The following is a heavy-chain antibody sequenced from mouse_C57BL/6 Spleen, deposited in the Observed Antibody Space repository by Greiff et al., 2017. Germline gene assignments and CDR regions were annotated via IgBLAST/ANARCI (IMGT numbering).Heavy chain of an antibody. D-gene: IGHD1-1*01. CDR3: ARAVERYFDV. CDR2: IDPSDSYT. Sequence: QVQLQQPGAELVMPGASVKLSCKASGYTFTSYWMHWVKQRPGQGLEWIGEIDPSDSYTNYNQKFKGKSTLTVDKSSSTAYMQLSSLTSEDSAVYYCARAVERYFDVWGTGTTVTVSS. CDR1: GYTFTSYW. V-gene: IGHV1-69*01. J-gene: IGHJ1*03.